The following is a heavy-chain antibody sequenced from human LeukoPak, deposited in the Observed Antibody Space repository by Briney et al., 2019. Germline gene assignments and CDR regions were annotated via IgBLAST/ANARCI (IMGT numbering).Heavy chain of an antibody. D-gene: IGHD5-24*01. CDR2: ISPYNGNT. V-gene: IGHV1-18*01. J-gene: IGHJ6*03. CDR1: GYMFTKYG. CDR3: ARVLSSSHPDGYYYYYYMDV. Sequence: ASVKVSCKASGYMFTKYGISWVRQAPGQGLEWMGWISPYNGNTKYDQKVQGRVTMTTDTSTSTAYMEMRSLRSDDTAVYYCARVLSSSHPDGYYYYYYMDVWGAGATVTVSS.